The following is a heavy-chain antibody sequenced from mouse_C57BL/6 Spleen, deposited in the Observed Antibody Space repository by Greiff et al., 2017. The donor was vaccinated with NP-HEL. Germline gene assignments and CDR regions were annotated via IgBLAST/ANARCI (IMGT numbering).Heavy chain of an antibody. CDR2: INPDSSTI. J-gene: IGHJ3*01. D-gene: IGHD2-5*01. CDR3: ARGAYYSNYPFAY. V-gene: IGHV4-1*01. Sequence: APGGVDFSRYWMSWVRRAPGKGLEWIGEINPDSSTINYAPSLKDKFIISRDNAKNTLYLQMSKVRSEDTALYYCARGAYYSNYPFAYWGQGTLVTVSA. CDR1: GVDFSRYW.